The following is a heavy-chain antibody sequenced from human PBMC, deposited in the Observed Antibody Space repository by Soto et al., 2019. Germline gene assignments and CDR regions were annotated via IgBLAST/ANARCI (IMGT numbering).Heavy chain of an antibody. CDR2: FYSSGTS. Sequence: SETLSLTCTVSGASISSSSYYWGWIRQPPGKGLEWIGIFYSSGTSYYNPSLKSRVTISVDTSKNQFSLQLSSGTAADTAVYFCARRSSGWTCYFDYLGQGTLVTVSS. V-gene: IGHV4-39*01. D-gene: IGHD6-19*01. CDR3: ARRSSGWTCYFDY. CDR1: GASISSSSYY. J-gene: IGHJ4*02.